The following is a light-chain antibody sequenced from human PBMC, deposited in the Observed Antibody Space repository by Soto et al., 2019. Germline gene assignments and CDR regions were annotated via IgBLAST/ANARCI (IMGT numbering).Light chain of an antibody. CDR1: SNDIGAYNY. CDR2: DVS. J-gene: IGLJ1*01. Sequence: QSVLTQPASVSASPGQSITISCAGTSNDIGAYNYVAWYQQHPGKAPKLIIYDVSRRPSGLSGRFSGSKSGNTASLTISGLQSEDEADYFCGSHTTSRSYVFGTGTKVTVL. CDR3: GSHTTSRSYV. V-gene: IGLV2-14*01.